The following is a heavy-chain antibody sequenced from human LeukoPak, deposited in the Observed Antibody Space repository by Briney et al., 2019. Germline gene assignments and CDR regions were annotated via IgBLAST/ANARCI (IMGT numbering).Heavy chain of an antibody. Sequence: GGSLTLSCTASGFTFSSYSMNWVRQAPGKGLEWVSSISSSSRYISYADSVKGRFTISRDNAKDSLYLQLNSLRAEDTAVYFCARVTAWNINTYGYSDYWGQGTLVTVSS. CDR3: ARVTAWNINTYGYSDY. CDR1: GFTFSSYS. J-gene: IGHJ4*02. CDR2: ISSSSRYI. D-gene: IGHD5-18*01. V-gene: IGHV3-21*01.